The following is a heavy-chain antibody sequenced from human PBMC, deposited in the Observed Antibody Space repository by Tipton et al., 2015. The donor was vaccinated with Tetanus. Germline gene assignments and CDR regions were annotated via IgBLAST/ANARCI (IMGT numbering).Heavy chain of an antibody. J-gene: IGHJ5*01. CDR2: ISWDGGST. D-gene: IGHD6-13*01. CDR1: GFTFDDYT. CDR3: AKDISISSSSWFDY. Sequence: SLRLSCAASGFTFDDYTMHWVRQAPGKGLEWVSLISWDGGSTYYADSVKGRFTISRDNSKNSLYLQMNSLRAEDTALYYCAKDISISSSSWFDYWGQGTLVTVSS. V-gene: IGHV3-43*01.